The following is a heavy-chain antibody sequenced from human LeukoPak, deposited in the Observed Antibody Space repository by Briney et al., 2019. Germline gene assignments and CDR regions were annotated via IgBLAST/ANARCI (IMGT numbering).Heavy chain of an antibody. CDR1: GFTFSSYG. Sequence: GGSLRLSCAASGFTFSSYGMHWVRQAPGKGLEWVAFIRYDGSNKYYADSVKGRFTISRDNSKNTLYLQMNSLRAEDTAVYYCAKDEHPLTMVRGVPFDYWGQGTLVTVSS. D-gene: IGHD3-10*01. J-gene: IGHJ4*02. V-gene: IGHV3-30*02. CDR2: IRYDGSNK. CDR3: AKDEHPLTMVRGVPFDY.